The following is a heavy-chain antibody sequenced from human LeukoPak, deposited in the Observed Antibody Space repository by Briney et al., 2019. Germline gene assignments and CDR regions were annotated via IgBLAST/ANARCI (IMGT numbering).Heavy chain of an antibody. CDR2: ISGSRNST. D-gene: IGHD2-15*01. V-gene: IGHV3-23*01. CDR1: GFTFSSYA. Sequence: GGSLRLSCAASGFTFSSYAMSWVRQAPGKGLEWVSAISGSRNSTYYADSVKGRFTISRDNSKNTVYLQMNSLRGEDTAVYYCAKWSCSGGSCYPFGYWGQGTLVTVSS. J-gene: IGHJ4*02. CDR3: AKWSCSGGSCYPFGY.